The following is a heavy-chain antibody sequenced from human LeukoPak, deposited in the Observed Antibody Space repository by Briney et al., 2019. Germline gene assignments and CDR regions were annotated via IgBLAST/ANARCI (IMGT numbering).Heavy chain of an antibody. D-gene: IGHD2-15*01. CDR2: IYHSGST. CDR3: ARGYCSGGSCHSGRWYFDL. Sequence: NPSETLSLTCTVSGGSISSYYWSWIRQPPGQGLEWIGYIYHSGSTNYNPSLKSRVTISVDPSKNQFSLKLSSVTAADTAVYYCARGYCSGGSCHSGRWYFDLWGRGTLVTVSS. J-gene: IGHJ2*01. CDR1: GGSISSYY. V-gene: IGHV4-59*01.